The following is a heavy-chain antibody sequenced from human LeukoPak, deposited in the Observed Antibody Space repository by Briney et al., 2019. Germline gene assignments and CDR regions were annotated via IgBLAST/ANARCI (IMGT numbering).Heavy chain of an antibody. Sequence: SETLSLTCTVSGGSLTSPTYYQWSWIRQPPGRGLELIGSLYSSGIAKFNPSLTSRVTMSLDTSQNQFSLELSSVTAEDSAMYHCARFKSGGFYYFDSWGQGILVIVSS. CDR2: LYSSGIA. V-gene: IGHV4-61*01. D-gene: IGHD3-3*01. CDR1: GGSLTSPTYY. CDR3: ARFKSGGFYYFDS. J-gene: IGHJ4*02.